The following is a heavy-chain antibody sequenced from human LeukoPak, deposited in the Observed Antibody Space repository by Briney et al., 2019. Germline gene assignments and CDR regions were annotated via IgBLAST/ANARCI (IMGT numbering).Heavy chain of an antibody. CDR1: GYSISSGYY. CDR2: IFHTGGT. D-gene: IGHD5-18*01. J-gene: IGHJ5*02. V-gene: IGHV4-38-2*02. CDR3: ARDQRGYSYGYNNWFDP. Sequence: SETLSLTCTVSGYSISSGYYWGWIRQPPGKGLEWIGSIFHTGGTYYNPSLKSRVTISVATSKNQFSLKLSSVTAADTAVYYCARDQRGYSYGYNNWFDPWGQGTLVTVSS.